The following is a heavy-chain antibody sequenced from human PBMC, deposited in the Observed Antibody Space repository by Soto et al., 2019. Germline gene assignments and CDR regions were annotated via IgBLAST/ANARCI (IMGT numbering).Heavy chain of an antibody. V-gene: IGHV1-8*01. Sequence: QVQLVQSGAEVKKPGASVKVSCKASGYTFTSYDINWVRQATGQGLEWMGWMNPNSGNTGYAQKFQGRVTMTRNTSISTDYMELSSLRSEDTAVYYCARAGSYYGSGTYGMDVWGQGTTVTVSS. J-gene: IGHJ6*02. D-gene: IGHD3-10*01. CDR3: ARAGSYYGSGTYGMDV. CDR2: MNPNSGNT. CDR1: GYTFTSYD.